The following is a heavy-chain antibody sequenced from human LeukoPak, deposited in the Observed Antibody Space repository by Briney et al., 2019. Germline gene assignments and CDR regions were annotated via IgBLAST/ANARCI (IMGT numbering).Heavy chain of an antibody. V-gene: IGHV6-1*01. J-gene: IGHJ4*02. CDR2: TYYRSKWYN. Sequence: SQTLSLTCAISGDSVSSNSAAWNWIRQSPSRGLEWLGRTYYRSKWYNDYAVSVKSRITINPDTSKNQFSLQLNSVTPEDTAVYYCASSPYIRDGWDYFDYWGQGTLVTVSS. D-gene: IGHD3-10*02. CDR1: GDSVSSNSAA. CDR3: ASSPYIRDGWDYFDY.